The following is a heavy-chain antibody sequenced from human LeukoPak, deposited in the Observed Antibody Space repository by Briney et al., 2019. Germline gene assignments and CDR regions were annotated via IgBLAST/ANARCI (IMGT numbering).Heavy chain of an antibody. D-gene: IGHD3-3*01. V-gene: IGHV3-7*01. CDR3: ATDRGWRTSGYYLYYFEY. Sequence: GGSLRLSCAASGFIFTNYFMSWVRQAPGKGLEWVASIKHDGSEKYYVASVRGRFTISRDNTMNSLYLQMSSPRAEDTAVYYCATDRGWRTSGYYLYYFEYWGQGTLVTYSS. J-gene: IGHJ4*02. CDR1: GFIFTNYF. CDR2: IKHDGSEK.